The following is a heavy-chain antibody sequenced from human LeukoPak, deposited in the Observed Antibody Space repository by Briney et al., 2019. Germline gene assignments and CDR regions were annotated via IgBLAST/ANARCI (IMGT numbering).Heavy chain of an antibody. V-gene: IGHV4-59*01. CDR1: GGSISSYY. CDR3: ARVSVGATYFDY. Sequence: KTSETLSLTCTVSGGSISSYYWSWIRQPPGKGLEWIGYIYYSGSTNYNPSLKSPVTISVDTSKNQFSLKLSSVTAADTAVYYCARVSVGATYFDYWGQGTLVTVSS. CDR2: IYYSGST. J-gene: IGHJ4*02. D-gene: IGHD1-26*01.